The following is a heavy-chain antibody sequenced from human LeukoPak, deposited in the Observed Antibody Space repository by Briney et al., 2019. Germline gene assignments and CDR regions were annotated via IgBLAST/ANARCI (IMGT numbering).Heavy chain of an antibody. CDR2: IYYTGNT. Sequence: SETLSLTCTVSGGSIRSYYWSWIRQPPGKGLELIGHIYYTGNTVYNPSLKSRATILLDTSENQFSLKLRSVTTADTAVYYCARYRPSESRSGEVTSLDYWGQGTLVTVSS. V-gene: IGHV4-59*01. CDR3: ARYRPSESRSGEVTSLDY. J-gene: IGHJ4*02. D-gene: IGHD3-3*01. CDR1: GGSIRSYY.